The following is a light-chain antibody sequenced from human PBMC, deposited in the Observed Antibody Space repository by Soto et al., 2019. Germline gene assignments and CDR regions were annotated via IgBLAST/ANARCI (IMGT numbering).Light chain of an antibody. CDR2: GAS. CDR1: QSVSSN. V-gene: IGKV3-20*01. J-gene: IGKJ5*01. Sequence: IVLMQSPGTLYLSPWERANLSCRASQSVSSNLAWYQQKPGQAPRLLIYGASSRATGIPDRFSGSGSGTDFTLTISRLEPEDFAVYYCQQYGSSPPITFGQGTRLEI. CDR3: QQYGSSPPIT.